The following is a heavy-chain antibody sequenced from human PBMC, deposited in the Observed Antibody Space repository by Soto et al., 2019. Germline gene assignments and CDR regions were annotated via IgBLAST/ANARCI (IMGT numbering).Heavy chain of an antibody. CDR3: AREVGLRAFDI. J-gene: IGHJ3*02. CDR2: IYHSGST. D-gene: IGHD1-26*01. Sequence: PWETLSLTCAVSGGSISSGGYSWSWIRQPPGKGLEWIGYIYHSGSTYYNPSLKSRVTISVDRSKNQFSLKLSSVTAADTAVYYCAREVGLRAFDIWGQGTMVTVSS. V-gene: IGHV4-30-2*01. CDR1: GGSISSGGYS.